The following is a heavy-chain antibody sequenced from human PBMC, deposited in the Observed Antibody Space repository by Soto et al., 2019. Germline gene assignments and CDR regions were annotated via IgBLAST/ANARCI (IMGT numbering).Heavy chain of an antibody. CDR3: ARHPDRIAQIGWFDP. D-gene: IGHD6-13*01. CDR2: ISSSSSTI. J-gene: IGHJ5*02. CDR1: GFTFSSYS. V-gene: IGHV3-48*01. Sequence: EVQLVESGGGLVQPGGSLRLSCAASGFTFSSYSMNWVRQAPGKGLEWVSYISSSSSTIYYADSVKGRFTISRDNAKNSRYLPMNSLRAEDTAVYYCARHPDRIAQIGWFDPWGQGTLVTVSS.